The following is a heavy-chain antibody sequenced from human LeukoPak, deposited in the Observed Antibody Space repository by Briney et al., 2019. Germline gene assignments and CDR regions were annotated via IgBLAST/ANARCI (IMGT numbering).Heavy chain of an antibody. V-gene: IGHV3-30-3*01. CDR1: GFTFSSYA. J-gene: IGHJ4*02. D-gene: IGHD6-19*01. CDR2: ISCDGSNK. CDR3: ARPPGGWQPIDY. Sequence: PGGSLRLSCAASGFTFSSYAMHWVRQAPGKGLEWVAVISCDGSNKYYADSVKGRFTISRDNSKNTLYLQMNSLRAEDTAVYYCARPPGGWQPIDYWGQGTLVTVSS.